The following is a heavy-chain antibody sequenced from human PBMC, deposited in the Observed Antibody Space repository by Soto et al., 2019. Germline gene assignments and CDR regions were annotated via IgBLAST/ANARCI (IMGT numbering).Heavy chain of an antibody. J-gene: IGHJ4*02. V-gene: IGHV3-30*18. CDR3: AKGGRTSSSWYGEGMDY. CDR2: ISYDGRYK. CDR1: GLTFTSYG. D-gene: IGHD6-13*01. Sequence: QVRLVESGGGVVQPGTSLRLSCAASGLTFTSYGMHWVRQAPGKGLEWVAVISYDGRYKYYGDSVKGRFTISRDNSKNTLDLQMNSLRAEDTAVYFCAKGGRTSSSWYGEGMDYWGQGTLVTVSS.